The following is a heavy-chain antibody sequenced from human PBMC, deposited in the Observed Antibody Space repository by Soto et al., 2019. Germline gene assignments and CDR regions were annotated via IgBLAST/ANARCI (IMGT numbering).Heavy chain of an antibody. CDR1: GGSISSSSYY. CDR2: IYYSGST. V-gene: IGHV4-39*01. Sequence: PSETLSLTCTVSGGSISSSSYYWGWIRQPPGRGLEWIGSIYYSGSTYYNPSLKSRVTISVDTSKNQLSLKLSSVTAADTAVYYCASSQWLDIDYWGQGTMVTVSS. J-gene: IGHJ4*02. CDR3: ASSQWLDIDY. D-gene: IGHD6-19*01.